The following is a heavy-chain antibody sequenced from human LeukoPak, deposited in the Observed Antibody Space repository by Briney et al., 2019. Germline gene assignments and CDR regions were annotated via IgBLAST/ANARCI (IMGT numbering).Heavy chain of an antibody. CDR1: GGSFSGYY. CDR2: INHSGST. CDR3: ARKRPRWEPPIRHNWFDP. D-gene: IGHD1-26*01. V-gene: IGHV4-34*01. Sequence: SETLPLTCAVYGGSFSGYYWSWIRQPPGKGLEWIGEINHSGSTNYNPSLKSRVTISVDTSKNQFSLKLSSVTAADTAVYYCARKRPRWEPPIRHNWFDPWGQGTLVTVS. J-gene: IGHJ5*02.